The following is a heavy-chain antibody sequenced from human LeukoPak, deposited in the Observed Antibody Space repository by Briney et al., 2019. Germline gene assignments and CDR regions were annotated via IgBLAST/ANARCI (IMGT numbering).Heavy chain of an antibody. CDR2: IRYNGSNK. Sequence: GGSLRLSCAASGFTFSSYGMHWVRQAPGKGLEWVAFIRYNGSNKYYADSVKGRFTISRDNSKNTLYLQMNSLRAEDTAVYYCASDLTYYYNSSGYYFFYWGQGTLVTVSS. CDR1: GFTFSSYG. V-gene: IGHV3-30*02. J-gene: IGHJ4*02. CDR3: ASDLTYYYNSSGYYFFY. D-gene: IGHD3-22*01.